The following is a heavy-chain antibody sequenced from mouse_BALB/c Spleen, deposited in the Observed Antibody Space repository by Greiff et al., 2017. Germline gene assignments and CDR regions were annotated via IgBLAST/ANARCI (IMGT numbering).Heavy chain of an antibody. CDR3: AREASLLRLPAWFAY. J-gene: IGHJ3*01. V-gene: IGHV5-9-4*01. D-gene: IGHD1-2*01. CDR1: GFTFSSYA. Sequence: EVKVEESGGGLVKPGGSLKLSCAASGFTFSSYAMSWVRQSPEKRLEWVAEISSGGSYTYYPDTVTGRFTISRDNAKNTLYLEMSSLRSEDTAMYYCAREASLLRLPAWFAYWGQGTLVTVSA. CDR2: ISSGGSYT.